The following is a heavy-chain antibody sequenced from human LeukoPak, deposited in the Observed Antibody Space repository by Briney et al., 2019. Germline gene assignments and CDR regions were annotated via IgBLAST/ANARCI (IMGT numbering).Heavy chain of an antibody. D-gene: IGHD3-22*01. V-gene: IGHV3-11*05. CDR1: GFTFSDYY. CDR2: ISSSSSYT. Sequence: GGSLRLSCAASGFTFSDYYMSWIRQAPGKGLEWVSYISSSSSYTNYADSVKGRFTISRDNAKNSLYLQMNSLRAEDTAVYYCARDTQIDAFDSSGNLDAFDIWGQGTMVTVSS. J-gene: IGHJ3*02. CDR3: ARDTQIDAFDSSGNLDAFDI.